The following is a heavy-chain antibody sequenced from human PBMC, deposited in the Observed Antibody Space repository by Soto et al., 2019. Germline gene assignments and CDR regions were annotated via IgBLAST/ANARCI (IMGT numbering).Heavy chain of an antibody. CDR3: ARDRPLRPSYHNYGMDV. Sequence: SETLSLTCTVSNGSVSSGNYLRSLIRQAPGKGLEWIGNMYYSGSTNNNSSLKSRVTISVDTSKNHFSLKLRSVTAADTAVYYCARDRPLRPSYHNYGMDVWGQGITVTVSS. D-gene: IGHD2-15*01. CDR1: NGSVSSGNYL. V-gene: IGHV4-61*03. CDR2: MYYSGST. J-gene: IGHJ6*01.